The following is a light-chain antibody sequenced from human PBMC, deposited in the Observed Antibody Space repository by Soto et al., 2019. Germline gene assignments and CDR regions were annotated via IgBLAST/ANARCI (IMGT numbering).Light chain of an antibody. J-gene: IGLJ2*01. Sequence: SALTQPASVSGSPGQSITISCTGTSSDVGTYNLVSWFQQHPGKAPKLIIYAVNKRPSGVSDRFSGSKSGNTASLTISGLKAEEAADYYCCSYAGSRTFVVFCVGTKLTVL. CDR3: CSYAGSRTFVV. CDR2: AVN. V-gene: IGLV2-23*02. CDR1: SSDVGTYNL.